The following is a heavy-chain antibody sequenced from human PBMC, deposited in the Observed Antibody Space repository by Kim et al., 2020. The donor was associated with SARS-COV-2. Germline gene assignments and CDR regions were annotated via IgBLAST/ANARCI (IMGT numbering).Heavy chain of an antibody. CDR1: GYTFTGYY. CDR2: INPNSGGT. V-gene: IGHV1-2*06. J-gene: IGHJ6*02. Sequence: ASVKVSCKASGYTFTGYYMHWVRQAPGQGLEWMGRINPNSGGTNYAQKFQGRVTMTRDTSISTAYMELSRLRSDDTAVYYCARLRGLRVPSNRDYYYYGMDVWGQGTTVTVSS. D-gene: IGHD3-10*01. CDR3: ARLRGLRVPSNRDYYYYGMDV.